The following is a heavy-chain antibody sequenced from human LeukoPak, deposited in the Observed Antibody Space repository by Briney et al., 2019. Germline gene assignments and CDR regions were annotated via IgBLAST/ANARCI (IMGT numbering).Heavy chain of an antibody. Sequence: GGSLRLSCVASRFPFSSHWMSWVRQAPGKGLEWVANIRQDGGDEYYVDSVKGRFTISRDNAKNSLYLQMNSLRAEDTAVYYCARRSSTSLDDAFDIWGQGTMVTVSS. D-gene: IGHD2-2*01. CDR3: ARRSSTSLDDAFDI. CDR2: IRQDGGDE. J-gene: IGHJ3*02. V-gene: IGHV3-7*01. CDR1: RFPFSSHW.